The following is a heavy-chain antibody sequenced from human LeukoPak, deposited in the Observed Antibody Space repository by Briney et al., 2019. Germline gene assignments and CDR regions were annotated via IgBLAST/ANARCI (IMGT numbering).Heavy chain of an antibody. Sequence: GGSLRLSCAASGFTFSTYDMHWVRQVTEKGLEWVSSIGTTGDTHYAVSVKGRFTISRENAKNSLYLQMSSLSAGDTAVYYCARSFYGDYPYWGQGTLVTVSS. D-gene: IGHD4-17*01. CDR3: ARSFYGDYPY. V-gene: IGHV3-13*01. CDR2: IGTTGDT. CDR1: GFTFSTYD. J-gene: IGHJ4*02.